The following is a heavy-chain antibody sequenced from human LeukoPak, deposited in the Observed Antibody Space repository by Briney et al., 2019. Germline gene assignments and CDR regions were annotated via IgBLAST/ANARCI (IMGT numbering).Heavy chain of an antibody. CDR3: AREGRPAGFYYGPGSYVWDY. D-gene: IGHD3-10*01. V-gene: IGHV1-69*05. J-gene: IGHJ4*02. CDR1: GGTFSSYA. Sequence: GASVKVSCKASGGTFSSYAISWVRQAPGQGLEWMGGIIPIFGTANYAQKFQGRVTITTDESTSTAYMELSSLRSEDTAVYYCAREGRPAGFYYGPGSYVWDYWGQGTLVTVSS. CDR2: IIPIFGTA.